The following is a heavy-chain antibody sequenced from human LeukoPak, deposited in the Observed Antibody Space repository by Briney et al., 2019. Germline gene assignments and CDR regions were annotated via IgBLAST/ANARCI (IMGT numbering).Heavy chain of an antibody. CDR1: GGSFSGFY. D-gene: IGHD3-10*01. V-gene: IGHV4-4*09. CDR3: ARHGSVRSPLGP. CDR2: IYATGST. J-gene: IGHJ5*02. Sequence: SETLSLTCAVSGGSFSGFYWSWIRQPPGKGLEWIGYIYATGSTNYNPSLKSRVTISVDTSKNQFSLNLRSVTAADTAVYYCARHGSVRSPLGPWGQGTLVTVSS.